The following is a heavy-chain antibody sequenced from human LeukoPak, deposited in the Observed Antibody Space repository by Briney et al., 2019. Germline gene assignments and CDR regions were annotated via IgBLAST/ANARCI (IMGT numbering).Heavy chain of an antibody. CDR1: GGSFSGYY. CDR2: INHSGST. J-gene: IGHJ5*02. CDR3: ARVTITMVRGVRAPRHNWFDP. Sequence: SETLSLTCAVYGGSFSGYYWSWIRQPPGKGLEWIGEINHSGSTNYNPSPKSRVTISVDTSKNQFSLKLSSVTAADTAVYYCARVTITMVRGVRAPRHNWFDPWGQGTLVTVSS. D-gene: IGHD3-10*01. V-gene: IGHV4-34*01.